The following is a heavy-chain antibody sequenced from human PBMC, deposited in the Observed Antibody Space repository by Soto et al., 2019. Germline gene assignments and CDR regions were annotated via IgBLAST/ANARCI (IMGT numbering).Heavy chain of an antibody. Sequence: EVQLVESEGGLVKPGGSLRLSCAASGFTFSSYNMNWVRQAPGKGLEWVSSISSTSSNIYYADSVKGRFTISRDNAKTSPYLQMNSLSAEDTAVYYCARVWVDYGDYAGYWGQGTLVTVSS. CDR1: GFTFSSYN. V-gene: IGHV3-21*01. J-gene: IGHJ4*02. CDR3: ARVWVDYGDYAGY. D-gene: IGHD4-17*01. CDR2: ISSTSSNI.